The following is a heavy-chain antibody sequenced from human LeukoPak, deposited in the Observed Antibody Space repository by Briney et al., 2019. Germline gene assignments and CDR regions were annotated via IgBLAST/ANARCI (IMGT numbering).Heavy chain of an antibody. CDR3: ASQPGVLGDEVYFQH. V-gene: IGHV3-23*01. J-gene: IGHJ1*01. CDR1: LFTFRTYA. D-gene: IGHD2-15*01. CDR2: ISGRGEHT. Sequence: PGGSLRLSCVASLFTFRTYAMSWVRPARGKGLQWVSAISGRGEHTYSAGSVGGRFTISRDNPKNPLYLEMNSLGAEDTAIYYCASQPGVLGDEVYFQHWGEGALVTVSS.